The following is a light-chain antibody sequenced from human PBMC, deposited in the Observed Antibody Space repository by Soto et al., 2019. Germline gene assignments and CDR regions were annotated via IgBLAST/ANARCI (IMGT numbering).Light chain of an antibody. V-gene: IGKV3-20*01. CDR3: QQYDSSPKT. CDR1: QSVSSSY. Sequence: EIVLTQSPGTLSLSPGERATLSRRASQSVSSSYLAWYQQKPGQAPRLLIYGASSRATGIPDRFSGSGSGTDFTLTISRLEPEDFAVYYCQQYDSSPKTFXQGTKV. J-gene: IGKJ1*01. CDR2: GAS.